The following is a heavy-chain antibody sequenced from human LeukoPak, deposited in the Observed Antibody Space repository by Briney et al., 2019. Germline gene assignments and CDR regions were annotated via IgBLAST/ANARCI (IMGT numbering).Heavy chain of an antibody. CDR3: ARDYCSGGSCFKTSYYMDV. V-gene: IGHV1-2*02. D-gene: IGHD2-15*01. J-gene: IGHJ6*03. CDR1: GYTFTGYY. Sequence: ASVKVSCKASGYTFTGYYMHWVRQAPGQGLEWMGWINPNSGGTYYAQKFQGRVTMTSDTSISSAYMELSRLRSDDTAVYYCARDYCSGGSCFKTSYYMDVWGKGTTVTVSS. CDR2: INPNSGGT.